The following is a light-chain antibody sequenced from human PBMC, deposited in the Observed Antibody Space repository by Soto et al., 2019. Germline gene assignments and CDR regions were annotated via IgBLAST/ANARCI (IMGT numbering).Light chain of an antibody. V-gene: IGLV4-69*01. Sequence: QLVLTQSPSASASLGASVKLTCTLCSGHSSYAIAWHQQQPEKGPRYLMKLNSDGSHSKGDGIPDRFSGSRSGAERYLPISSLQSEDEADYYCQTWGTGIQVFGGGTKLTVL. CDR1: SGHSSYA. CDR2: LNSDGSH. CDR3: QTWGTGIQV. J-gene: IGLJ2*01.